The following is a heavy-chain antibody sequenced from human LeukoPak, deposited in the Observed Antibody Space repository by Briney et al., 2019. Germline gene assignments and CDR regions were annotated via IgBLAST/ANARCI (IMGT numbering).Heavy chain of an antibody. V-gene: IGHV3-23*01. CDR1: GFTFSSYA. D-gene: IGHD1-1*01. CDR3: ANGKSILYDP. Sequence: GGSLRLSCAASGFTFSSYAMSWVRQAPGKGLEWVSAISGSGGNTYYADSVKGRFTISRDNSKNILYLQMNSLRAEDTAVYHCANGKSILYDPWGQGTLVTVTS. J-gene: IGHJ5*02. CDR2: ISGSGGNT.